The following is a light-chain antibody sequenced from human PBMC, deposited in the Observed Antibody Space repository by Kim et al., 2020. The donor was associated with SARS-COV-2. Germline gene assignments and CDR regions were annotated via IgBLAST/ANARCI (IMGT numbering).Light chain of an antibody. J-gene: IGLJ1*01. CDR3: CSYAGSDTFV. Sequence: GQSATISCPGTSSDVGAYPYVSWYQHHPGKVPKLMIYDVTRRPSGVPDRFSGSKSGNTASLTISGLQTEDEADYYCCSYAGSDTFVFGTGTKVTVL. CDR2: DVT. V-gene: IGLV2-11*01. CDR1: SSDVGAYPY.